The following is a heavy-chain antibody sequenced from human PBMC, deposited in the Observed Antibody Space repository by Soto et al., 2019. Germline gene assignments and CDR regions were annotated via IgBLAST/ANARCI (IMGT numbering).Heavy chain of an antibody. CDR3: TRCGIRYHSIGYSLGIDGMDV. CDR1: GGTFNSYA. V-gene: IGHV1-69*13. J-gene: IGHJ6*02. Sequence: QVHLVQSGAEVKKPGASVKVSCKASGGTFNSYAITWVRQAPGQGLEWMGGTIPMFGTTNYAEKFQGRVTISADESTNTAYMELSSLRSEDTAVYYCTRCGIRYHSIGYSLGIDGMDVWGQGTTVIVSS. D-gene: IGHD3-22*01. CDR2: TIPMFGTT.